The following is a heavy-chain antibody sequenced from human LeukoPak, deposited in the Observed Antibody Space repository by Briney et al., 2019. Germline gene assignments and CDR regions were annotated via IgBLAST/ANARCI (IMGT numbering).Heavy chain of an antibody. D-gene: IGHD3-10*01. J-gene: IGHJ4*02. Sequence: PGGSLRLSCAASGFTFSSYGMNWVRQAPGKGLEWVSYISSSSSTIYYADSVKGRFTISRDNAKNSLFLQMNSLRDEDTAVYYCARRDYYGSGSYAFDYWGQGTLVTVSS. CDR3: ARRDYYGSGSYAFDY. V-gene: IGHV3-48*02. CDR2: ISSSSSTI. CDR1: GFTFSSYG.